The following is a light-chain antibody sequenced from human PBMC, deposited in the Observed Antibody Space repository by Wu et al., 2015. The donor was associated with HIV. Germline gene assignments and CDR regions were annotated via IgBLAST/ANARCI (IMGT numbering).Light chain of an antibody. V-gene: IGKV3-11*01. CDR2: DVS. CDR3: QQRSNWPYS. CDR1: QSVSNS. Sequence: EIVLTQSPVTLSLSPGERATLSCRASQSVSNSSAWYQQKPGQAPRLLIYDVSNRATGIPARFRGSGSGTDFTLTISSLEPEDFAVYYCQQRSNWPYSFGQGTKVEIK. J-gene: IGKJ2*03.